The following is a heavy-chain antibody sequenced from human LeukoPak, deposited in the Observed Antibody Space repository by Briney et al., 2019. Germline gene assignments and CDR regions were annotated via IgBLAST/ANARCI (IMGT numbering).Heavy chain of an antibody. D-gene: IGHD3-9*01. CDR2: ISAYKGNT. J-gene: IGHJ4*02. V-gene: IGHV1-18*01. CDR3: ARVPIGYDILTGYYAYYFDY. Sequence: ASVKVSCKASGYTFTSYGISWVRQAPGQGLEGMGWISAYKGNTNYAQKLQGRVTMTTDTSTSTAYMELRSLRSDDTAVYYCARVPIGYDILTGYYAYYFDYWGQGTLVTVSS. CDR1: GYTFTSYG.